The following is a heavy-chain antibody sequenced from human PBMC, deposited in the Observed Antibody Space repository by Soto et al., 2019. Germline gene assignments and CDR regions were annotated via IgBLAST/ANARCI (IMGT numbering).Heavy chain of an antibody. D-gene: IGHD1-26*01. J-gene: IGHJ4*02. CDR1: GYTFTSYA. CDR3: ARGGGRDLGGAYCFDY. CDR2: INAGNGNT. Sequence: ASVKVSCKASGYTFTSYAMHWVRQAPGQRLEWMGWINAGNGNTKYSQKFQGRVTITRDTSASTAYMELNSLRAEDTAVYYCARGGGRDLGGAYCFDYWGQGTLVTVSS. V-gene: IGHV1-3*01.